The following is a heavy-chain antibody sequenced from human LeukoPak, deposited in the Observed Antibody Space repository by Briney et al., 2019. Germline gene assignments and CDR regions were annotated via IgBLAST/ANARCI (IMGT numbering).Heavy chain of an antibody. V-gene: IGHV4-4*07. D-gene: IGHD1-26*01. Sequence: SETLSLTCTVSGDSISSFYWSWIRQPAGKGLEWIGRIYSNGGTKYKPSLKSRVTISVDTSKNQFSLKLSSVTAADTAVYYCARHDPYSGSYLDYWGQGTLVTVSS. CDR2: IYSNGGT. J-gene: IGHJ4*02. CDR1: GDSISSFY. CDR3: ARHDPYSGSYLDY.